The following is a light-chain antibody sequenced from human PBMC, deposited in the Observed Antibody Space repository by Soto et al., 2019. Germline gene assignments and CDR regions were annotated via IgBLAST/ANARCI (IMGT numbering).Light chain of an antibody. CDR1: QGISNY. CDR3: QRYNSAPPT. V-gene: IGKV1-27*01. J-gene: IGKJ1*01. CDR2: AAS. Sequence: DIQMTQSPSSLSASVGDRVTITCRASQGISNYFAWYQQNPGKVPKVLIFAASILQSGVPSRFSGSGSGTDFTLTISSLQPEDVATYYCQRYNSAPPTFGQGTKVEIK.